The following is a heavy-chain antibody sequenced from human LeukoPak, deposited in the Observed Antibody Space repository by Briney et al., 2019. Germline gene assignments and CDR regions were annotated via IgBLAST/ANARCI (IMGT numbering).Heavy chain of an antibody. D-gene: IGHD3-22*01. CDR3: AKVGTDSSGYSCDY. CDR1: GFTFSSYG. J-gene: IGHJ4*02. CDR2: IRYDGSNK. Sequence: GGSLRLSCAASGFTFSSYGMHWVRQAPGKGLEWVAFIRYDGSNKFYADSVKGRFTISRDNSKNTLYLRMNSLRAEDTAVYYCAKVGTDSSGYSCDYWGQGTLVTVSS. V-gene: IGHV3-30*02.